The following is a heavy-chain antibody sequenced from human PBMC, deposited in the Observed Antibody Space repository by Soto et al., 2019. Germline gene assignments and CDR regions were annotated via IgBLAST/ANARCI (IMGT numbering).Heavy chain of an antibody. CDR2: INAGNGNT. CDR1: GYTFTSYA. CDR3: ARVRRSSSWFDWFDP. D-gene: IGHD6-13*01. V-gene: IGHV1-3*01. J-gene: IGHJ5*02. Sequence: ASVKVSCKASGYTFTSYAMHWVRQAPGQRLEWMGWINAGNGNTKYSQKFQGRVTITRDTSASTAYMELSSLRSEDTAVYYCARVRRSSSWFDWFDPWGQGTLVTVSS.